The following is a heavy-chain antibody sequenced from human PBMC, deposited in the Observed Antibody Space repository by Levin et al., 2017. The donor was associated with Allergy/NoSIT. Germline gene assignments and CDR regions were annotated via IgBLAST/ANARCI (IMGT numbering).Heavy chain of an antibody. V-gene: IGHV4-30-4*01. CDR1: RGSISSGDYY. Sequence: SETLSLTCTVSRGSISSGDYYWSWIRQPPGKGPEWIGYMYYSGNIFNYNPSLRSRVSIPVDTSKNQFSLKVTSVTAADTAVYYCARGLWFGELFIEEGKDSFDIWGQGTMVTVSS. CDR2: MYYSGNI. CDR3: ARGLWFGELFIEEGKDSFDI. D-gene: IGHD3-10*01. J-gene: IGHJ3*02.